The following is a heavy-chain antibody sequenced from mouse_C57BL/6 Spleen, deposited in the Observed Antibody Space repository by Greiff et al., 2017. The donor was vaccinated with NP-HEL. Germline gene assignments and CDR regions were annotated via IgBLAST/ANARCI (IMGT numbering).Heavy chain of an antibody. Sequence: EVQGVESGGGLVKPGGSLKLSCAASGFTFSSYAMSWVRQTPEKRLEWVATISDGGSYTYYPDNVKGRFTISRDNAKNNLYLQMSHLKSEDTAMYYCAGGDGYYPYWYFDVWGTGTTVTVSS. CDR3: AGGDGYYPYWYFDV. CDR1: GFTFSSYA. CDR2: ISDGGSYT. J-gene: IGHJ1*03. D-gene: IGHD2-3*01. V-gene: IGHV5-4*01.